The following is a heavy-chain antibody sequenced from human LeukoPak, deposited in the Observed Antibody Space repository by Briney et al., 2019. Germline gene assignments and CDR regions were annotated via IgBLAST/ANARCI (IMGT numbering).Heavy chain of an antibody. J-gene: IGHJ4*02. CDR3: ARDAAGTCLDY. D-gene: IGHD1-7*01. V-gene: IGHV3-7*01. Sequence: PGGSLRLSCAASGFTFSTYWMTWVHQAPGKGLEWVANINKNGGDQYYGDSVKGRFTISRDNTKNSLYLQMNSLRAEDTAVYYCARDAAGTCLDYWGQGTLVTVSS. CDR1: GFTFSTYW. CDR2: INKNGGDQ.